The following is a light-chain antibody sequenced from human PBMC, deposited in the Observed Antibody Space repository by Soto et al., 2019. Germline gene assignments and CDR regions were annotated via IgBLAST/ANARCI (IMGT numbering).Light chain of an antibody. CDR1: QSVGSY. J-gene: IGKJ4*01. Sequence: EIVLTQSPATLSLSPGERATLSCRASQSVGSYLAWYQHKPGQAPRLLIYDASDRATGIPARFSGGGSGTDFTLTISSLEPEDFAVYFCQRHSNWPLTFGGGTKVAIK. CDR2: DAS. V-gene: IGKV3-11*01. CDR3: QRHSNWPLT.